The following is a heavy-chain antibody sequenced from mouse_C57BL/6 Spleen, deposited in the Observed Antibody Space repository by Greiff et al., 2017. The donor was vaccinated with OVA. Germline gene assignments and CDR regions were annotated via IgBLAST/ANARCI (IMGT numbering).Heavy chain of an antibody. CDR1: GFTFSSYA. CDR3: ARAGTAQAPYY. CDR2: ISDGGSYT. Sequence: EVQGVESGGGLVKPGGSLKLSCAASGFTFSSYAMSWVRQTPEKRLEWVATISDGGSYTYYPDNVKGRFTISRDNAKNNLYLQMSHLKSEDTAMYYCARAGTAQAPYYWGQGTTLTVSS. J-gene: IGHJ2*01. D-gene: IGHD3-2*02. V-gene: IGHV5-4*01.